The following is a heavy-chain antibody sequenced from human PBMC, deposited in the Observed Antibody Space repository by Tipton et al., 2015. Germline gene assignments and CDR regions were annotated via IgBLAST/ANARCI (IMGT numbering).Heavy chain of an antibody. CDR2: IYHTGST. CDR1: GVSVTSGSFY. V-gene: IGHV4-61*01. Sequence: LRLSCTVSGVSVTSGSFYWSWIRQSPGKGLEWIGYIYHTGSTIYNPSLKSRVTISLDRSKNQFSLRLTSVTAADTAVYYCARAIVVVQNFDYWGQGTLVSVSS. CDR3: ARAIVVVQNFDY. J-gene: IGHJ4*02. D-gene: IGHD3-22*01.